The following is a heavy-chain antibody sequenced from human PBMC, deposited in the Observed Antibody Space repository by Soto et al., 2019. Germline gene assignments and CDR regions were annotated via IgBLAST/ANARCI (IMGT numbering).Heavy chain of an antibody. CDR2: TYYRSKWYN. V-gene: IGHV6-1*01. CDR1: GDSVSSNSAG. J-gene: IGHJ6*02. Sequence: SQTLSLTCAISGDSVSSNSAGWNWIRQSPSRGLEWLGRTYYRSKWYNDYAVSVKSRITINPDTSKNQFSLQLNSVTPEDTAVYYCARDTQVPPYYDFWSGKPYGMDVWGQGTTVTVSS. D-gene: IGHD3-3*01. CDR3: ARDTQVPPYYDFWSGKPYGMDV.